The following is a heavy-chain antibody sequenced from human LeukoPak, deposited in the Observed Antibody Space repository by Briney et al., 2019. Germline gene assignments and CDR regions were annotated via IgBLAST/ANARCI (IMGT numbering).Heavy chain of an antibody. Sequence: GALSLSCTASGFAFSSYWMFWVRPAPGKGLVWVSQINTEGASTTYGDPAKGRFTTSRDNAKNTLYLQMNSLRVEDTAVYYCARGTATTAGIDFWGQGTLVTVSS. CDR1: GFAFSSYW. CDR3: ARGTATTAGIDF. V-gene: IGHV3-74*01. CDR2: INTEGAST. J-gene: IGHJ4*02. D-gene: IGHD1/OR15-1a*01.